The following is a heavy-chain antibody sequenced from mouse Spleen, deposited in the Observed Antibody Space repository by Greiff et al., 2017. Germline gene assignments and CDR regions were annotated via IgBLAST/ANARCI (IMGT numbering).Heavy chain of an antibody. V-gene: IGHV1S56*01. CDR1: GYTFTSYD. D-gene: IGHD6-1*01. Sequence: VQLQQSGAELVRPGSSVKISCKASGYTFTSYDINWVKQRPGQGLEWIGWIYPGDGSTKYNEKFKGKATLTADKSSSTAYMQLSSLTSENSAVYFCARSVYAMDYWGQGTSVTVSS. CDR3: ARSVYAMDY. CDR2: IYPGDGST. J-gene: IGHJ4*01.